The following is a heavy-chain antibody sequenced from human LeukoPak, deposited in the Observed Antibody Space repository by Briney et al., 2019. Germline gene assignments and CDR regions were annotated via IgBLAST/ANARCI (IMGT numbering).Heavy chain of an antibody. CDR1: GFTFSSYS. V-gene: IGHV3-21*01. D-gene: IGHD4-17*01. CDR2: ISSSSSYI. Sequence: GGSLRPSCAASGFTFSSYSMNWVRQAPGKGLEWVSSISSSSSYIYYADSVKGRFTISRDNAKNSLYLQMNSLRAEDTAVYYCARSPHSNGDRGDYWGQGTLVTVSS. J-gene: IGHJ4*02. CDR3: ARSPHSNGDRGDY.